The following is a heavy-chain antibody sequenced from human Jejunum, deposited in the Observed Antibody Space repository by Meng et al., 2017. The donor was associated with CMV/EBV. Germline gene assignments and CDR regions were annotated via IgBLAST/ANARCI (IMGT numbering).Heavy chain of an antibody. CDR3: AKLRSGPRSPLDS. J-gene: IGHJ4*02. V-gene: IGHV3-53*01. Sequence: AMSGFTVSSTYMTWVRQTPGKGLQWVSIDNSGDAIYYADSVKGRFTISRDNAKNTLYLQMNGLRAEDTALYYCAKLRSGPRSPLDSWGQGTLVTVSS. CDR1: GFTVSSTY. D-gene: IGHD1-1*01. CDR2: DNSGDAI.